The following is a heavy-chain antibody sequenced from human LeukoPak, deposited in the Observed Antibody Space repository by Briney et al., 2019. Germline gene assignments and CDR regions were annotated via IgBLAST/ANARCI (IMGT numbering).Heavy chain of an antibody. CDR2: INQDGSDK. CDR3: TRGAPVGSKTFDI. Sequence: GGSPRLSCVASGFTFSNYWMRWVRQAPGKGLEWVANINQDGSDKYYVDSVKGRFTISRANAKNSLYLQMISLRAEDTAVYYCTRGAPVGSKTFDIWGQGTMVTVS. D-gene: IGHD1-26*01. J-gene: IGHJ3*02. V-gene: IGHV3-7*03. CDR1: GFTFSNYW.